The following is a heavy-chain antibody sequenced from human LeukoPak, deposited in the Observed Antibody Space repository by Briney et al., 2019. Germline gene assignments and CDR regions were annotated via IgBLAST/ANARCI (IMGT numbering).Heavy chain of an antibody. CDR2: IWYDGSNE. CDR1: GFTFSSYG. D-gene: IGHD3-10*01. CDR3: ARSRRWFGEFPYYFDY. J-gene: IGHJ4*02. V-gene: IGHV3-33*01. Sequence: GGSLRLSCAASGFTFSSYGMHWVRQAPGKGLEWVTVIWYDGSNENYADSVRGRFTISRDNSKNTLYLQMNSLRAEDTAVYYCARSRRWFGEFPYYFDYWGQGTLVTVSS.